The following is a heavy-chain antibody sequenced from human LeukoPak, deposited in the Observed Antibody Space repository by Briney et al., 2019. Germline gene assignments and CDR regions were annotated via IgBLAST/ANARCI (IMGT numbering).Heavy chain of an antibody. CDR1: GGTFSNYA. CDR2: IIPIFGTA. J-gene: IGHJ6*03. D-gene: IGHD3-10*01. V-gene: IGHV1-69*13. Sequence: EASVKVSCKASGGTFSNYAISWVRQAPGQGLEWMGGIIPIFGTANYAQKFQGRVTITADESTSTAYMELSSLRSEDTAVYYCARVGGDGSGSYYPYYYYYMDVWGKGTTVTISS. CDR3: ARVGGDGSGSYYPYYYYYMDV.